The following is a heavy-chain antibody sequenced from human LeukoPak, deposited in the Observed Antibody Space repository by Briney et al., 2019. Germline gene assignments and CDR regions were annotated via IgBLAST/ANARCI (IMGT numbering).Heavy chain of an antibody. CDR1: GFTFSSYW. V-gene: IGHV3-23*01. CDR2: ISGSGGST. Sequence: GALRLSCAASGFTFSSYWMSWVRQAPGKGLEWVSAISGSGGSTYYADSVKGRFTISRDNSKNTLYLQMNSLRAEDTAVYYCAKDRTTVTTLFDYWGQGTLVTVSS. D-gene: IGHD4-17*01. J-gene: IGHJ4*02. CDR3: AKDRTTVTTLFDY.